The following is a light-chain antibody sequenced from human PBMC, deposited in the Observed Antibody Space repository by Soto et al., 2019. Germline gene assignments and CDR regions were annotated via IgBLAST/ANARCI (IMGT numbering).Light chain of an antibody. CDR3: QHYNSYSWT. J-gene: IGKJ1*01. Sequence: DIQMTQSPSSLSASVGDRVTITCRASQTISSWLAWYQQKPGKAPKLLIYKASTLKSGVPSRFSGSGSGTEFTLTISSLQPDDFASYYCQHYNSYSWTFGQGTKV. V-gene: IGKV1-5*03. CDR1: QTISSW. CDR2: KAS.